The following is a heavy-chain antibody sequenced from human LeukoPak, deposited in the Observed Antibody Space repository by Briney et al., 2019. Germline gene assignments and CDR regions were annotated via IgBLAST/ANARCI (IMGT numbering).Heavy chain of an antibody. CDR1: GFTFSSYG. CDR3: ARDVGEAGIIFEH. D-gene: IGHD2-15*01. J-gene: IGHJ5*02. Sequence: GGSLRLSCAASGFTFSSYGMHWVRQAPGKGLEWVAFIRYDGSNKYYADSVKGRFTISRDNSKSTLYLQVNSLRNEDTALYYCARDVGEAGIIFEHWGQGTLVTVSS. CDR2: IRYDGSNK. V-gene: IGHV3-30*02.